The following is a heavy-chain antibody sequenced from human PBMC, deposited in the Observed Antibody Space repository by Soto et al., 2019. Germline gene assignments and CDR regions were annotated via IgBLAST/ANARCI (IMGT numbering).Heavy chain of an antibody. J-gene: IGHJ4*02. CDR3: TTYDCSSTSCYGPDDY. D-gene: IGHD2-2*01. CDR2: IKSKTDGGTT. Sequence: EVQLVESGGGLVKPGGSLRLSCAASGFTFSNAWMSWVRQAPGKGLEWVSRIKSKTDGGTTDYAAPVKGRFTISRDDSKNTLYLQMNSLKTEDTAVYYCTTYDCSSTSCYGPDDYWGQGTLVTVSS. V-gene: IGHV3-15*01. CDR1: GFTFSNAW.